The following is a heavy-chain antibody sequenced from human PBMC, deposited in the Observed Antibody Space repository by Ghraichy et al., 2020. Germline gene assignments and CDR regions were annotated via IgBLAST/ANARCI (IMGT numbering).Heavy chain of an antibody. CDR2: IDTSGST. J-gene: IGHJ4*02. Sequence: SETLSLTCTVYGGSFSSYYWSWVRQPAGKGLEWIGEIDTSGSTNYNPSLKSRVTMSVDTSKNQFSLKLSSVTAADTAVYYCARDLSGASYFDYWGQGTLVTVSS. CDR1: GGSFSSYY. D-gene: IGHD1-26*01. V-gene: IGHV4-4*07. CDR3: ARDLSGASYFDY.